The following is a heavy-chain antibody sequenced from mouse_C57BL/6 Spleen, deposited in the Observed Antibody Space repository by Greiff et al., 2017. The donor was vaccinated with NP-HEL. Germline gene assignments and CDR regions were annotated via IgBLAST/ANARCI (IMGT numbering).Heavy chain of an antibody. CDR2: IDPSDSYT. J-gene: IGHJ2*01. CDR1: GYTFTSYW. V-gene: IGHV1-69*01. CDR3: ARRIYYYGSDY. D-gene: IGHD1-1*01. Sequence: QVQLQQPGAELVMPGASVKLSCKASGYTFTSYWMHWVKQRPGQGLEWIGEIDPSDSYTNYNQKFKGKSTLTVDKSSSTAYMPLSSLTSEDSAVYYCARRIYYYGSDYWGQGTTLTVSS.